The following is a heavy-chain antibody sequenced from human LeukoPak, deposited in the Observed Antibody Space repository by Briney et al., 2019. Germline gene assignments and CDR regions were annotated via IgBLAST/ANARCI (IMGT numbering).Heavy chain of an antibody. V-gene: IGHV4-39*07. CDR2: IYYSGST. J-gene: IGHJ4*02. CDR1: GFTFSSYS. D-gene: IGHD3-16*02. CDR3: ARVITFGGVIPY. Sequence: GSLRLSCAASGFTFSSYSMNWVRQAPGKGLEWIGSIYYSGSTYYNPSLKSRVTISVDTSKNQFSLKLSSVTAVDTAVYYCARVITFGGVIPYWGQGTLVTVSS.